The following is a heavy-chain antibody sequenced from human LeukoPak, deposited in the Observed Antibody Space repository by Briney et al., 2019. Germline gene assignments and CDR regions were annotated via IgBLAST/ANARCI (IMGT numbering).Heavy chain of an antibody. CDR3: AMHTTGADFDY. D-gene: IGHD7-27*01. CDR2: IYYSGST. CDR1: GGSMSSNY. Sequence: SETLSLTCTVSGGSMSSNYWSWIRQPPGKGLEWIGYIYYSGSTNYNPSLKSRVTISLDTSKNQFSLKLSSVTAADTAVYYCAMHTTGADFDYWGQGTLVTVSS. J-gene: IGHJ4*02. V-gene: IGHV4-59*08.